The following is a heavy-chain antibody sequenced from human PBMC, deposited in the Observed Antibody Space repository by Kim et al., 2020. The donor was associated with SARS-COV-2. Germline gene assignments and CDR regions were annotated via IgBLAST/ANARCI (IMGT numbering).Heavy chain of an antibody. J-gene: IGHJ4*02. CDR3: PTMASASFDY. Sequence: GTTDYAAHVKGRFTISRDVSQNTLYLQMNSLKTEDTAIYYCPTMASASFDYWGQGTLVTVSP. V-gene: IGHV3-15*01. CDR2: GTT. D-gene: IGHD5-12*01.